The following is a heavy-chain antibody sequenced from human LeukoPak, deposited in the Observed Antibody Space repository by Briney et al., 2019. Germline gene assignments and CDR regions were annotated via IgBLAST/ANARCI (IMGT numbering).Heavy chain of an antibody. Sequence: ASVKVSCKASGGTFSSDAISWVRQAPGQGLEWMGGISPIFGTANYAQKFQGRVTITADKSTSTAYMELSSLRSEDTAVYYCARSLRGYSYGQFDPWGQGTLVTVSS. CDR3: ARSLRGYSYGQFDP. D-gene: IGHD5-18*01. CDR2: ISPIFGTA. J-gene: IGHJ5*02. V-gene: IGHV1-69*06. CDR1: GGTFSSDA.